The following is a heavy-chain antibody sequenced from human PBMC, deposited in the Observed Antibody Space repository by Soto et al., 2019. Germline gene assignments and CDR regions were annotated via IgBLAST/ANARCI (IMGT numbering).Heavy chain of an antibody. D-gene: IGHD1-1*01. CDR3: AKEKPTTTCFDY. Sequence: GGSLRLSCAASGFIFRDFAMSWVRQAPGKGLEWVAYITASGDRTSYADSVKGRLIISRDNSKNTLFLQMTSLRAEDTALYYCAKEKPTTTCFDYWGPGTLVTVSS. CDR2: ITASGDRT. V-gene: IGHV3-23*01. J-gene: IGHJ4*02. CDR1: GFIFRDFA.